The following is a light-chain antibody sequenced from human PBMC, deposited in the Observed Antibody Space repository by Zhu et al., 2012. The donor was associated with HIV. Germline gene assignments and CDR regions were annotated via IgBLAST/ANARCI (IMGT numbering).Light chain of an antibody. CDR3: QQYGYAPYT. J-gene: IGKJ2*01. Sequence: DTVPRLLIYGASTRATGIPDRFTGSGSGTDFVLTINRLEPEDFAVYYCQQYGYAPYTFGQGTNLDI. CDR2: GAS. V-gene: IGKV3-20*01.